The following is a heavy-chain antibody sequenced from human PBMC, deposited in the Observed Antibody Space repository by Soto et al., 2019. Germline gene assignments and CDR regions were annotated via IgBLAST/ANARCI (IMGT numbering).Heavy chain of an antibody. D-gene: IGHD3-22*01. CDR1: EFTFSNYA. V-gene: IGHV3-23*01. J-gene: IGHJ4*02. CDR3: ARSEGSGYYLS. Sequence: GGSLRLSCAASEFTFSNYAMSWVRQAPGKGLEWVSAISYSGGTTYYADSVKGRFTISRDNAKNTLYLQMNSLRAEDTAVYYCARSEGSGYYLSWGQGTLVTVSS. CDR2: ISYSGGTT.